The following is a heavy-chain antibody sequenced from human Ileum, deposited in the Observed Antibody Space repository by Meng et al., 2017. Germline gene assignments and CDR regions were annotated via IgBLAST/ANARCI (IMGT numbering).Heavy chain of an antibody. V-gene: IGHV4-34*01. J-gene: IGHJ4*02. D-gene: IGHD3-10*01. CDR1: GGSFSVYY. CDR2: IDHSGST. Sequence: QPWGAVLVTSSAPLPLSCAVYGGSFSVYYCGWIRQPPGKGLEWIGDIDHSGSTNYNPSLKSRVTISVDTSKNQFSLNLNSVTAADTAVYYCARGGGPRAYYFDYWGQGALVTVSS. CDR3: ARGGGPRAYYFDY.